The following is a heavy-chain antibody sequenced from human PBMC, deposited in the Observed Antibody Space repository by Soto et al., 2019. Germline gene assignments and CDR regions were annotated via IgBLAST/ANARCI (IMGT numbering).Heavy chain of an antibody. CDR2: ISYDGSNK. Sequence: LRLSCAASGFTFSSYAMHWVRQAPGKGLEWVAVISYDGSNKYYADSVKGRFTISRDNSKNTLYLQMNSLRAEDTAVYYCARDPSSLGFDYWGQGTLVTVSS. V-gene: IGHV3-30-3*01. CDR1: GFTFSSYA. J-gene: IGHJ4*02. CDR3: ARDPSSLGFDY.